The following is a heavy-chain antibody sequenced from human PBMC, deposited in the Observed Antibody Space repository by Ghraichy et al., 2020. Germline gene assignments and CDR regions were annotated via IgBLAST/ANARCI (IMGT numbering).Heavy chain of an antibody. D-gene: IGHD3-22*01. J-gene: IGHJ3*02. V-gene: IGHV6-1*01. Sequence: SQTLSLTCAISGDSVSSNSAAWNWIRQSPSRGLEWLGRTYYRSKWYNDYAVSVKSRITINPDTSKNQFSLQLNSVTPEDTAVYYCARENVEYHDSSGYYEGDAFDIWGQGTMVTVSS. CDR2: TYYRSKWYN. CDR3: ARENVEYHDSSGYYEGDAFDI. CDR1: GDSVSSNSAA.